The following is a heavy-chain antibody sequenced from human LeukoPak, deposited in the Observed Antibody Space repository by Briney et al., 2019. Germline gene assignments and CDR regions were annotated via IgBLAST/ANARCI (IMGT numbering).Heavy chain of an antibody. J-gene: IGHJ4*02. CDR3: ARDGAVTNGRYFDY. CDR1: GFTFSTYS. Sequence: GGSLRLSCVDSGFTFSTYSMNGVRQAPGKGLEWVSSSSSSSYIYYGDSVKGRFTISRDNAKNSLYLQMNSLRAEDTAVYYCARDGAVTNGRYFDYWGQGTLVTVSS. V-gene: IGHV3-21*01. CDR2: SSSSSYI. D-gene: IGHD4-17*01.